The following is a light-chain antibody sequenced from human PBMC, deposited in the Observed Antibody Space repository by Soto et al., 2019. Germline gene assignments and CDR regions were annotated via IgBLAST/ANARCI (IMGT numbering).Light chain of an antibody. V-gene: IGKV1-39*01. J-gene: IGKJ5*01. CDR1: QSISSD. Sequence: DIQMTQSPFSLSASVADRVTITCRTSQSISSDLNWYQQKAGKAPKLLIYAASSLQSGVPSRFSGSGSGTHFTLTISSLQPEDFATYYCQQIYSIPINFGQGTRLEIK. CDR3: QQIYSIPIN. CDR2: AAS.